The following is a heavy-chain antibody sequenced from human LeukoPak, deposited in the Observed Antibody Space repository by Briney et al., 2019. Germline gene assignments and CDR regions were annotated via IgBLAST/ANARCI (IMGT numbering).Heavy chain of an antibody. CDR2: IDWDDDK. CDR3: VRLPCRHGYNPV. Sequence: SGPTLVNPPQTLTLTCTFSGFSLPTSGMCVSWIRQPPGKALEWLARIDWDDDKYYSTSLKTRLTISKDASKNQVVLTMTNMDPVDTATYYCVRLPCRHGYNPVWGQGTLVTVSS. D-gene: IGHD5-24*01. V-gene: IGHV2-70*11. CDR1: GFSLPTSGMC. J-gene: IGHJ4*02.